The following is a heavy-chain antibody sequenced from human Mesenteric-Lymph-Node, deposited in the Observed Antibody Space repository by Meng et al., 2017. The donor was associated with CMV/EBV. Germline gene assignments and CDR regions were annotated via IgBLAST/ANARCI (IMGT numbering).Heavy chain of an antibody. V-gene: IGHV1-8*01. D-gene: IGHD3-16*02. CDR2: MNPNSGNT. CDR3: ARERSGYLDS. Sequence: SCEAFGYSFISYDTNWVRQAPGQGLEWMGWMNPNSGNTVYAQMFQGRVTMTRNTSISTAYMELSSVRSEDTAVYYCARERSGYLDSWGQGALVTVSS. J-gene: IGHJ4*02. CDR1: GYSFISYD.